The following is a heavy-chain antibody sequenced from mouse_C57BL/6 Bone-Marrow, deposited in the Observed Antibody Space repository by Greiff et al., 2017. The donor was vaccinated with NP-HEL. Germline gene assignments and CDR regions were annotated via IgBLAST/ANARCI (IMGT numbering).Heavy chain of an antibody. CDR3: ARHEGNDGYYGSAMDY. Sequence: DVKLVESGGGLVQPGGSLKLSCAASGFTFSDYYMYWVRQTPEKRLEWVAYISNGGGSTYYPDTVKGRFTISRDNAKNTPYLQMSRLKSEDTAMYDCARHEGNDGYYGSAMDYWGQGTSVTVSS. J-gene: IGHJ4*01. CDR1: GFTFSDYY. CDR2: ISNGGGST. D-gene: IGHD2-3*01. V-gene: IGHV5-12*01.